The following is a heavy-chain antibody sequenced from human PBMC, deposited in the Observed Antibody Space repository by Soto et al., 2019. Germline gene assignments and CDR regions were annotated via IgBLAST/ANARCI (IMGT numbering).Heavy chain of an antibody. CDR3: ARVNVRWELYFEY. CDR1: GGSISSGGYY. J-gene: IGHJ4*02. D-gene: IGHD1-26*01. CDR2: IYYSGST. V-gene: IGHV4-31*03. Sequence: SETLSLTCTVSGGSISSGGYYWSWIRQHPGKGLEWIGYIYYSGSTYYNPSLKSRVTISVDTSKNQFSLKLSSVTAADTAVYYCARVNVRWELYFEYWGQGTLVTVSS.